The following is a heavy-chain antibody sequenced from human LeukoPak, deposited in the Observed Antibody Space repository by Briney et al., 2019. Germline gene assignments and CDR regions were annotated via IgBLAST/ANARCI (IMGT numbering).Heavy chain of an antibody. Sequence: GGSLRLSCAASGFTFSSYGMSWVRQAPGKGLEWVSALSGSGGSTYYADSVKGRFTISRDNSKNTLYLQMNSLRAEDTAIYYCARDKMGGFDYWGQGTLVTVSS. J-gene: IGHJ4*02. CDR1: GFTFSSYG. D-gene: IGHD3-16*01. V-gene: IGHV3-23*01. CDR3: ARDKMGGFDY. CDR2: LSGSGGST.